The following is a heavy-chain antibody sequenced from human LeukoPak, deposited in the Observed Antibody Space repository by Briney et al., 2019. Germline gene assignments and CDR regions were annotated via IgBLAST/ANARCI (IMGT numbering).Heavy chain of an antibody. Sequence: ASVKVSCKASGCTFTSYYMHWVRQAPGQGLEWMGIINPSGGSTSYAQKFQGRVTMTRDMSTGTVYMELSSLRSEDTAVYYCARGLFLADDYWGQGTLVTVSS. V-gene: IGHV1-46*01. CDR2: INPSGGST. CDR1: GCTFTSYY. J-gene: IGHJ4*02. D-gene: IGHD3-3*01. CDR3: ARGLFLADDY.